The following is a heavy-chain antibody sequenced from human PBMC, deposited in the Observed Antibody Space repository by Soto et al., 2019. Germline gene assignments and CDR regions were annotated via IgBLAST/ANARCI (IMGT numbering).Heavy chain of an antibody. V-gene: IGHV3-23*01. D-gene: IGHD6-6*01. Sequence: PGGSLRLSCAASGFTFSSYSMSRVRQAPGKGLEWVSAISGSGVSTYYADSVKGRFTISRDNSKNTLYLQMNSLRAEDTAVYYCAKGGSSSALSYRNHSYYGMDVWDQGTKV. CDR1: GFTFSSYS. J-gene: IGHJ6*02. CDR2: ISGSGVST. CDR3: AKGGSSSALSYRNHSYYGMDV.